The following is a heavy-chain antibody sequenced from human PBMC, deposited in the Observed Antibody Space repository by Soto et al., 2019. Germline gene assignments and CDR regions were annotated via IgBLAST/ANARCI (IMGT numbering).Heavy chain of an antibody. V-gene: IGHV4-39*01. CDR2: IYYSGST. Sequence: QLQLQESGPGLVKPSETLSLTCTVSGGSISSSSYYWGWIRQPPGKGLEWIGSIYYSGSTYYNPSLKSRVTISVDTSKNQFCLKLSSVTAADTAVYYCARLGSEGMDIVLVPAAISCGMDVWGQGTTVTVSS. CDR3: ARLGSEGMDIVLVPAAISCGMDV. D-gene: IGHD2-2*03. J-gene: IGHJ6*02. CDR1: GGSISSSSYY.